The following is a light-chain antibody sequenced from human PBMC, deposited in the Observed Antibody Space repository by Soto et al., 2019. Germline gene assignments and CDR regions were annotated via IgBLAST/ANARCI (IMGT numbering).Light chain of an antibody. CDR1: QYISTY. Sequence: DIQMTQSPSSLSASVGDRVTITCQASQYISTYLNWYQHKSGKAPKLLIYDTSNLHAGVPSRFSGSGCGTDFTFTIRSLQPEDIGTYYCQQYDNLFTFGPGTKVDSK. J-gene: IGKJ3*01. CDR2: DTS. CDR3: QQYDNLFT. V-gene: IGKV1-33*01.